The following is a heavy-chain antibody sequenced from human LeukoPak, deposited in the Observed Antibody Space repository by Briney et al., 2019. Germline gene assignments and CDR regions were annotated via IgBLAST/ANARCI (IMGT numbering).Heavy chain of an antibody. CDR2: ISAYNGNT. J-gene: IGHJ4*02. Sequence: ASVKVSCKASGYTFTSYGISWVRQAPGQGLEWMGWISAYNGNTNYAQKLQGRVTMTTDTSTCTGYMELRSLRSDDTAVYYCARVDRVGASRGCDYWGQGTLVTVSS. CDR1: GYTFTSYG. CDR3: ARVDRVGASRGCDY. V-gene: IGHV1-18*01. D-gene: IGHD1-26*01.